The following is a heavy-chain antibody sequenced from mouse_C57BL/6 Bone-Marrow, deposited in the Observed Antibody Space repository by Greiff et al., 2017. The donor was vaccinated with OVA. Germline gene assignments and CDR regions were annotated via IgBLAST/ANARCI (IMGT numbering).Heavy chain of an antibody. J-gene: IGHJ2*01. Sequence: EVQGVESGGGLVQPGGSLKLSCAASGFTFSDYYMYWVRQTPEKRLEWVAYISNGGGSTYYPDTVKGRFTISRDNAKNTLYLQMSRLKSEDTAMYYCARQKATVFDYWGQGTTLTVSS. V-gene: IGHV5-12*01. CDR2: ISNGGGST. D-gene: IGHD1-1*01. CDR3: ARQKATVFDY. CDR1: GFTFSDYY.